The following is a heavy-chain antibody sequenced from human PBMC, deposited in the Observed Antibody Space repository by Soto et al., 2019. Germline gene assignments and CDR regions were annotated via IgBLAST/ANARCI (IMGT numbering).Heavy chain of an antibody. CDR3: ASQVVTATYYFDY. CDR1: GFTFSSYA. CDR2: ISGSGGST. Sequence: EVQLLESGGGLVQPGGSLRLSCAASGFTFSSYAMSWVRQAPGKGLEWVSAISGSGGSTYYADSVKGRFTISRDNSKNTLYLQMDSLRAEDTAVYYCASQVVTATYYFDYWGQGTLVTVSS. J-gene: IGHJ4*02. V-gene: IGHV3-23*01. D-gene: IGHD2-21*02.